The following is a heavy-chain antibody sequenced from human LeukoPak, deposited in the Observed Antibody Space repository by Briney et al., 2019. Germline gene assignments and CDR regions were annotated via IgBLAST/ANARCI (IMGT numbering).Heavy chain of an antibody. CDR3: AKDLSSGWYMNYFDS. Sequence: GGSLRLSCAASGFIFSSSALSWVRQAPGKGLEWVSALTNSGGSTYYADSVRGRFTISRDNAKSTLYLQMNSLRAEDTAVYYCAKDLSSGWYMNYFDSWGQGTLVTVSS. CDR1: GFIFSSSA. J-gene: IGHJ4*02. V-gene: IGHV3-23*01. D-gene: IGHD6-19*01. CDR2: LTNSGGST.